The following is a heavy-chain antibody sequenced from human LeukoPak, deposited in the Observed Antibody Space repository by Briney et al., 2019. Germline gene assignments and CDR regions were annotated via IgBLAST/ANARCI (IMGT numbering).Heavy chain of an antibody. Sequence: ASVTVSCKSSGGAFSSYAISWVRQGPGQGLEWMGGTIPIFGTANYAQKFEGRVTITTYESTNTAYMELSSFRSEDTAVYYCARENREEPAAIRWFDPWGQGTLVTVSS. CDR1: GGAFSSYA. D-gene: IGHD2-2*01. CDR3: ARENREEPAAIRWFDP. CDR2: TIPIFGTA. J-gene: IGHJ5*02. V-gene: IGHV1-69*05.